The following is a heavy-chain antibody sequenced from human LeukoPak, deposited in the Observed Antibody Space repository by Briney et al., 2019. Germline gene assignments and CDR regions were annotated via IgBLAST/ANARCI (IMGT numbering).Heavy chain of an antibody. V-gene: IGHV3-74*01. D-gene: IGHD3-10*01. CDR3: AKARAYGSEQGMDV. Sequence: GGSLRLSCAASGFTFSSYWMHWVRQAPGKGLVWVSRINSDGSSTSYADSVKGRFTISRDNVKNSLYLQMNSLRAEDTAFYYCAKARAYGSEQGMDVWGQGTTVTVSS. CDR1: GFTFSSYW. CDR2: INSDGSST. J-gene: IGHJ6*02.